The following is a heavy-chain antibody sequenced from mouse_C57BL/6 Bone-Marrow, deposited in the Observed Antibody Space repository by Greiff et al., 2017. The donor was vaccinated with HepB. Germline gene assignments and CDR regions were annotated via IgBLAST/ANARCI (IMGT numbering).Heavy chain of an antibody. CDR1: GFTFSSYA. CDR3: TRDRGAYGSSYFYYAMDY. V-gene: IGHV5-9-1*02. J-gene: IGHJ4*01. Sequence: EVQLVESGEGLVKPGGSLKLSCAASGFTFSSYAMSWVRQTPEKRLEWVAYISSGGDYIYYADTVKGRFTISRDNARNTLYLQMSSLKSEDTAMYYCTRDRGAYGSSYFYYAMDYWGQGTSVTVSS. D-gene: IGHD1-1*01. CDR2: ISSGGDYI.